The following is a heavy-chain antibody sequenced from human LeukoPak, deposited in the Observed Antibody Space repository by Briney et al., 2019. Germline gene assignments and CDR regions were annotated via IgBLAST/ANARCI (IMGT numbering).Heavy chain of an antibody. CDR1: GGSINSHY. D-gene: IGHD3-10*01. CDR2: IFNTWNT. Sequence: SETLSLSCSVSGGSINSHYWSWIRQPPGKLLEWGGYIFNTWNTNYNPSLASRVTMSVDTSRAQSFLKWSPVTAEDTAIYYCASRPADTTWYGVFDYWSQGTLVTVSS. CDR3: ASRPADTTWYGVFDY. V-gene: IGHV4-59*11. J-gene: IGHJ4*02.